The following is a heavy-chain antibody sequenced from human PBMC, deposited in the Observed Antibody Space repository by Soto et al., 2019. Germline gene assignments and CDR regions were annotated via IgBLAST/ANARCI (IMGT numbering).Heavy chain of an antibody. CDR3: ARGVTMVRGVIHTPYFDY. CDR2: IYYSGST. J-gene: IGHJ4*02. CDR1: GGSISSGGYY. V-gene: IGHV4-31*03. D-gene: IGHD3-10*01. Sequence: QVQLQESGPGLVKPSQTLSLTCTVSGGSISSGGYYWSWIRQHPGKGLEWIGYIYYSGSTYYNPYLKSRVTISVDTSKNQFSLQLSSVTAADTAVYYCARGVTMVRGVIHTPYFDYWGQGTLVTVSS.